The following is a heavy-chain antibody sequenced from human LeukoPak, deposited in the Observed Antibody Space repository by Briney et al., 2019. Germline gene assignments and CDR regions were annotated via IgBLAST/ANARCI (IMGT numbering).Heavy chain of an antibody. CDR1: GGSISSNNW. CDR3: ARGGAAPTRRYFYYYYMDV. J-gene: IGHJ6*03. D-gene: IGHD6-13*01. Sequence: SETLSLTCAVSGGSISSNNWWSWVRQPPGKGLEWIGEIFHSGSTNYNPSLKSRVTISVDKSKNQFSLKVNSVTAADTAVYYCARGGAAPTRRYFYYYYMDVWGKGTTVTVSS. CDR2: IFHSGST. V-gene: IGHV4-4*02.